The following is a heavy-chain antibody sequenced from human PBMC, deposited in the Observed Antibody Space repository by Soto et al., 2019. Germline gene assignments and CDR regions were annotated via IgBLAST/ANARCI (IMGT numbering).Heavy chain of an antibody. CDR2: ISAYNGNT. CDR3: ARDRSSTSFYYYYYGMDV. V-gene: IGHV1-18*04. J-gene: IGHJ6*02. D-gene: IGHD2-2*01. Sequence: ASVKVSFKASGYTFTSYGISWVRQAPGQGLEWMGWISAYNGNTNYAQKLQGRVTMTTDTSTSTAYMELRSLRSDDTAVYYCARDRSSTSFYYYYYGMDVWGQGTTVTVSS. CDR1: GYTFTSYG.